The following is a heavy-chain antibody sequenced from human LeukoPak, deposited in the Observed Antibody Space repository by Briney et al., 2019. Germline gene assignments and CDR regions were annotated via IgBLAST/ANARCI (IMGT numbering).Heavy chain of an antibody. CDR1: GFKFDDYA. J-gene: IGHJ6*03. V-gene: IGHV3-20*04. CDR2: INWNGDST. Sequence: GGSLRLSCAASGFKFDDYAMSWVRQAPGKGLEGVCGINWNGDSTSFADSMKGRFTISRDNAKNSLYLQMNSLRAEDTAFYYCAKARNYCYYYMDVWGKGTTVTVSS. CDR3: AKARNYCYYYMDV.